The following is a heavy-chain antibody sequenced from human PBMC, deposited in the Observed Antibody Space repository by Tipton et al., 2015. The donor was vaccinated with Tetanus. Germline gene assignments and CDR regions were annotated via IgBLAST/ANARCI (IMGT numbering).Heavy chain of an antibody. V-gene: IGHV4-31*03. Sequence: TLSLTCTVSCGSISSGGYYWSWIRQHPGKGLEWIGDIYYSGSTYYNPSLKSRGTISVDTSKNQFSLQLNSVTAADTAVYYYARDQARGARGWNYFDYGGQGTLVTVSS. CDR3: ARDQARGARGWNYFDY. J-gene: IGHJ4*02. CDR2: IYYSGST. D-gene: IGHD1-26*01. CDR1: CGSISSGGYY.